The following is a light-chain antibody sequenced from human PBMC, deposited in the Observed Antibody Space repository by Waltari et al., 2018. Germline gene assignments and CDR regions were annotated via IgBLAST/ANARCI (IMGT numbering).Light chain of an antibody. Sequence: SYVLTQSPSVSVVLGQTATVACGGDNIGTTNVNWYQQRPGQAPVLAASGASGWPSGVTKRFSVSNSGNTATLTINRVQAGDEADYYCQIWDTTSRQYVFGSGTSVTVL. CDR2: GAS. V-gene: IGLV3-21*02. CDR3: QIWDTTSRQYV. J-gene: IGLJ1*01. CDR1: NIGTTN.